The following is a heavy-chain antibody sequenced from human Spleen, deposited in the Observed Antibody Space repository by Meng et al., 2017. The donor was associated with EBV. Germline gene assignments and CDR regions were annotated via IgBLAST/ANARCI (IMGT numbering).Heavy chain of an antibody. CDR3: AGAIMAAAGHDY. J-gene: IGHJ4*02. CDR2: INPNSGGT. V-gene: IGHV1-2*06. CDR1: GYTFTDYY. Sequence: VQLVQCGAEVKKPGASVKVSCKASGYTFTDYYMHWVRQAPGQGLEWMGRINPNSGGTNYAQNFQGRVTMTRDTSISTAYMELSRLTSDDTAVYYCAGAIMAAAGHDYWGQGTLVTVSS. D-gene: IGHD6-13*01.